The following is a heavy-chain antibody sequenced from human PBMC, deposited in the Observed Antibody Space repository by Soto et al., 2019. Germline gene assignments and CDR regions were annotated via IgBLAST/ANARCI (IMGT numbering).Heavy chain of an antibody. D-gene: IGHD2-2*01. CDR1: RFTFSTYE. J-gene: IGHJ4*02. CDR2: ISTSGSTV. CDR3: VRYCSTTLCNGVATRTFDY. Sequence: PGGSLRLSCAASRFTFSTYEINWVRQAPGKGLEWVSYISTSGSTVYYADSVKGRFTISRDNTRNSLYLQMNSLRDEDTALYYCVRYCSTTLCNGVATRTFDYWGQGTLVTAPQ. V-gene: IGHV3-48*03.